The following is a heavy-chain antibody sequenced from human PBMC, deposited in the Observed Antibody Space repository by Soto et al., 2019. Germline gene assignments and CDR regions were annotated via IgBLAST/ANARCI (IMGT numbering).Heavy chain of an antibody. CDR2: ITPIFGTT. Sequence: QVQLMQSGAEVKKPGSSVKVSCKASGGTFSSYAISWVRQAPGQGLEWMGGITPIFGTTKYAQKFRGRVTITADGSTTTAYMELSSLRSEDTAVYYCARRRFSETYYFDYWGQGTLVTVSS. V-gene: IGHV1-69*01. CDR3: ARRRFSETYYFDY. D-gene: IGHD5-12*01. CDR1: GGTFSSYA. J-gene: IGHJ4*02.